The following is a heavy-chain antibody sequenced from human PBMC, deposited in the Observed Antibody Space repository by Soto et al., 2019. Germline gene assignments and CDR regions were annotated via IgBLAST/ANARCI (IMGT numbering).Heavy chain of an antibody. CDR2: INAGNGNT. CDR1: GYTFTSYA. Sequence: ASVKVSCKASGYTFTSYAMHWVRQAPGQRLEWMGWINAGNGNTKYSQKFQGRVTITRDTSASTAYMELSSLRSEDTAVYYCARSGIAMTTVREGWYYYGMDVWGQGTTVTVSS. CDR3: ARSGIAMTTVREGWYYYGMDV. D-gene: IGHD4-4*01. J-gene: IGHJ6*02. V-gene: IGHV1-3*01.